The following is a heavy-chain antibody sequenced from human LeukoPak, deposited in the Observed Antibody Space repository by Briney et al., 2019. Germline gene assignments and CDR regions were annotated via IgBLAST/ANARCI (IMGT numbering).Heavy chain of an antibody. D-gene: IGHD2-15*01. J-gene: IGHJ4*02. V-gene: IGHV1-69*13. CDR3: ARERGGSRGFDY. Sequence: SVKVSCKVSGYTLTELSMHWVRQAPGQGLEWMGGIIPIFGTANYAQKFQGRVTITADESTSTTYMELSSLRSEDTAVYYCARERGGSRGFDYWGQGTLVTVSS. CDR1: GYTLTELS. CDR2: IIPIFGTA.